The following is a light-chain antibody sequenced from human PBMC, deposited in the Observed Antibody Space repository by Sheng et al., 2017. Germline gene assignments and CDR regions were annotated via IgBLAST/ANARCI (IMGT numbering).Light chain of an antibody. CDR1: QDIGSW. CDR3: QQANTLPPIT. CDR2: ASS. J-gene: IGKJ5*01. V-gene: IGKV1-12*01. Sequence: IQMTQSPSSLSASIGDRVTITCRASQDIGSWLAWYQQKPGKAPKILIYASSSLPPGSRSSAAVDLGQTSLSPSTVCSLKILSTYYCQQANTLPPITFGQGTRLEI.